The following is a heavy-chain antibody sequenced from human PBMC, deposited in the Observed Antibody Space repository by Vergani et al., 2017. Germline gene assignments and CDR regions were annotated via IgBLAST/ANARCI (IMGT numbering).Heavy chain of an antibody. V-gene: IGHV4-59*01. Sequence: QVQLQESGPGLVKPSETLSLTCTVSGGSISSYYWSWIRQPPGKGLEWIGYIYYSGSTNYNPSLKSRVTISVDTSKNQFSLKLSSVTAADTAVYYCARDDRFENENWFDPWGQGTLVTVSS. CDR3: ARDDRFENENWFDP. CDR1: GGSISSYY. CDR2: IYYSGST. J-gene: IGHJ5*02. D-gene: IGHD3-10*01.